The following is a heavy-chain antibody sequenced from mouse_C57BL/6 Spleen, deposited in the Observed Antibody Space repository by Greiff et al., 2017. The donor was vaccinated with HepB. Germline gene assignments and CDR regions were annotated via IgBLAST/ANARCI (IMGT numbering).Heavy chain of an antibody. V-gene: IGHV1-72*01. CDR2: IDPNSGGT. CDR1: GYTFTSYW. D-gene: IGHD1-1*01. CDR3: ARGYYYGSSYGYFDV. J-gene: IGHJ1*03. Sequence: VKLQESGAELVKPGASVKLSCKASGYTFTSYWMHWVKQRPGRGLEWIGRIDPNSGGTKYNEKFKSKATLTVDKPSSTAYMQLSSLTSEDSAVYYCARGYYYGSSYGYFDVWGTGTTVTVSS.